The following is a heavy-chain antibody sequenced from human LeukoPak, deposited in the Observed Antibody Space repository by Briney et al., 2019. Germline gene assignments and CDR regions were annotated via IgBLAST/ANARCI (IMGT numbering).Heavy chain of an antibody. Sequence: GGSLRLSCAASGFTFSSYSMNWVRQAPGKGLVWVANIKQDGSEKYYVESVKGRFIISRDNAKNSLYLQMNSLRAEDTALYYCATGPRITIFGVVIIERAFDIWGQGTMVTVSS. V-gene: IGHV3-7*03. CDR3: ATGPRITIFGVVIIERAFDI. CDR2: IKQDGSEK. CDR1: GFTFSSYS. J-gene: IGHJ3*02. D-gene: IGHD3-3*01.